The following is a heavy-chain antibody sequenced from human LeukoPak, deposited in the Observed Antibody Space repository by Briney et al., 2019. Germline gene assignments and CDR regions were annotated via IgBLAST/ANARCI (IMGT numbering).Heavy chain of an antibody. J-gene: IGHJ4*02. CDR1: GYTFTGYY. D-gene: IGHD4-17*01. CDR3: AILHRGRDLSVTTDY. Sequence: GASVKVSCKASGYTFTGYYMHWVRQAPGQGLEWMGRINPNSGGTNYAQKFQGRVTMTRDTSISTAYMELSRLRSDDTAVYYCAILHRGRDLSVTTDYWGQGTLVTVSS. CDR2: INPNSGGT. V-gene: IGHV1-2*06.